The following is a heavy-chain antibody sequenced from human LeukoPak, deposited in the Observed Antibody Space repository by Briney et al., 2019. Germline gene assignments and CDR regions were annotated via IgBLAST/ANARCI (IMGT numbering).Heavy chain of an antibody. CDR1: GFTFTNYA. D-gene: IGHD3-9*01. Sequence: GTSLRLSCVASGFTFTNYAMSWDRQAPGKGLEWVSAITGSDGTSHYADSVKGRFTISRDNSKNTLYLQVNSLRAEDTAVYHCAKWGDYDILTGYYVPDYWGQGTLVTVSS. V-gene: IGHV3-23*01. CDR2: ITGSDGTS. J-gene: IGHJ4*02. CDR3: AKWGDYDILTGYYVPDY.